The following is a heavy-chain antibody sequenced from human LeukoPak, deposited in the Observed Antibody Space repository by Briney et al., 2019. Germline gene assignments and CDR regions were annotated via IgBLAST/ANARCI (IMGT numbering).Heavy chain of an antibody. V-gene: IGHV3-23*01. CDR1: GLTFSSYA. Sequence: GGALTLSCVDSGLTFSSYAMSGVDPAAGRGLDGVSAISCSGGSIYHADSVQGRFINSRDNSKVTLYQQQNSLRAEDTAVYYCAKDRDPRRNGYNLGGFDYWGQGTLVTVSS. D-gene: IGHD5-24*01. CDR2: ISCSGGSI. J-gene: IGHJ4*02. CDR3: AKDRDPRRNGYNLGGFDY.